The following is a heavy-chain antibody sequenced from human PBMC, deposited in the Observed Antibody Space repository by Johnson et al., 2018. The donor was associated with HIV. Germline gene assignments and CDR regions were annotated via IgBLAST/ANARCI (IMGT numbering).Heavy chain of an antibody. V-gene: IGHV3-13*01. D-gene: IGHD6-13*01. Sequence: VQLVESGGGLVQPGGSLRLSCAASGFTFSSYDMHWVRQATGKGLEWVSAIGTAGDTYYPGSVQGRFTISRDNSRNTLDLQMNSLRAGDTAVYYCARGRIGAAGWDAFDVWGQGTMVTVSS. CDR2: IGTAGDT. CDR3: ARGRIGAAGWDAFDV. J-gene: IGHJ3*01. CDR1: GFTFSSYD.